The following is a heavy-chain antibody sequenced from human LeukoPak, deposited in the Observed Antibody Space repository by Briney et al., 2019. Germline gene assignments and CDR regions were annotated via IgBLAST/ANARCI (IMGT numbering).Heavy chain of an antibody. CDR1: GGSISSGGYS. Sequence: SETLSLTCAVSGGSISSGGYSWSWIRQPPGKGLEWIGYIYHSGSTYYNPSLKSRVTISADRSKNQFSLKLSSVTAADTAVYYCARGYSGYAGFDYWGQGTLVTVSS. D-gene: IGHD5-12*01. V-gene: IGHV4-30-2*01. CDR2: IYHSGST. J-gene: IGHJ4*02. CDR3: ARGYSGYAGFDY.